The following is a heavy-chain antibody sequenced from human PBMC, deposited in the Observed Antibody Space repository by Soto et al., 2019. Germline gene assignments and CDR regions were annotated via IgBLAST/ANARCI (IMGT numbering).Heavy chain of an antibody. Sequence: GGSLRLSCAASGFSISTYSMNWVRQAPGKGLEWVSYISSTSGTIYYADSVKGRFTISRDNAKNSLYLRMNSLRADDTAMYYCARDRLSHWFDPWGQGTLVTVSS. CDR1: GFSISTYS. V-gene: IGHV3-48*01. J-gene: IGHJ5*02. CDR2: ISSTSGTI. CDR3: ARDRLSHWFDP. D-gene: IGHD3-16*01.